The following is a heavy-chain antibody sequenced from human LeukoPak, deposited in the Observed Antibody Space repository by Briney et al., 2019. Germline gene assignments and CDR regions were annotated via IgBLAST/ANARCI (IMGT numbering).Heavy chain of an antibody. CDR3: ASSLWFGELSNHPYYFDY. CDR2: IIPIFRTA. J-gene: IGHJ4*02. V-gene: IGHV1-69*13. CDR1: GGTFISYA. Sequence: SVKVSCKASGGTFISYAISWVRQAAGQGLEWMGGIIPIFRTANYAQKFQGRVTITADESTSTAYMELSSLRSEDTAVYYCASSLWFGELSNHPYYFDYWGQGTLVTVSS. D-gene: IGHD3-10*01.